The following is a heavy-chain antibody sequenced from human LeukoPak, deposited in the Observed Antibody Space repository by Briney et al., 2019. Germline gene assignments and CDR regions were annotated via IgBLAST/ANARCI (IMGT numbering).Heavy chain of an antibody. D-gene: IGHD3-10*01. CDR3: AKNFFRALYGSGSYEDAFDI. CDR2: ISWNSGSI. V-gene: IGHV3-9*01. J-gene: IGHJ3*02. CDR1: GFTFDDYA. Sequence: GGSLRLSCAASGFTFDDYAMHWVRQAPGKGLEWVSGISWNSGSIGYADSVKGRFTISRDNAKNSLYLQMNSLRAEDTALYYCAKNFFRALYGSGSYEDAFDIWGQGTMVTVSS.